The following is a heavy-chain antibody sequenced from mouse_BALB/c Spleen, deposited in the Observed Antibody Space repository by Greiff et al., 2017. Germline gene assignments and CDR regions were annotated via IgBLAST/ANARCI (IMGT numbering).Heavy chain of an antibody. CDR1: GYTFTSYW. CDR3: ARGNYGSSIDY. D-gene: IGHD1-1*01. CDR2: IDPSDSET. V-gene: IGHV1-69*02. Sequence: QVQLQQSGAELVKPGAPVKLSCKASGYTFTSYWMNWVKQRPGRGLEWIGRIDPSDSETHYNQKFKDKATLTVDKSSSTAYIQLSSLTSEDSAVYYCARGNYGSSIDYWGQGTTLTVSS. J-gene: IGHJ2*01.